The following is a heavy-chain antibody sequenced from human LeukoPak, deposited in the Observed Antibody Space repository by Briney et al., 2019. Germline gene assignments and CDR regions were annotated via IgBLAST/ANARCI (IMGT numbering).Heavy chain of an antibody. CDR3: ARDKGRGGCSGGSCYEDAFDI. D-gene: IGHD2-15*01. CDR1: GGSISSGSYY. J-gene: IGHJ3*02. Sequence: SETLSLTCTVSGGSISSGSYYWSWIQQPAGKGLEWIGRIYTSGSTNYNPSLKSRVTISVDTSKNQFSLKLSSVTAADTAVYYCARDKGRGGCSGGSCYEDAFDIWGQGTMVTVSS. CDR2: IYTSGST. V-gene: IGHV4-61*02.